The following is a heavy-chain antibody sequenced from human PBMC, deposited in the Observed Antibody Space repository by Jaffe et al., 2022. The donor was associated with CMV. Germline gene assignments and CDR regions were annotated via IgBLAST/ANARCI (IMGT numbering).Heavy chain of an antibody. CDR3: AKDLLARIAAAVI. D-gene: IGHD6-13*01. V-gene: IGHV3-9*01. CDR1: GFTFDDYA. Sequence: EVQLVESGGGLVQPGRSLRLSCAASGFTFDDYAMHWVRQAPGKGLEWVSGISWNSGSIGYADSVKGRFTISRDNAKNSLYLQMNSLRAEDTALYYCAKDLLARIAAAVIWGQGTMVTVSS. J-gene: IGHJ3*02. CDR2: ISWNSGSI.